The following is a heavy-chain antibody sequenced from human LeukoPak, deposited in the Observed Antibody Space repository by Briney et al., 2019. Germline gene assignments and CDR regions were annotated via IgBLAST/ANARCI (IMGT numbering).Heavy chain of an antibody. CDR3: AELGITMIGGV. J-gene: IGHJ6*04. CDR2: ISSIGSTI. D-gene: IGHD3-10*02. CDR1: GFTFSSYE. Sequence: GGSLRLSCAASGFTFSSYEMNWVRHAPGKGLEWVSYISSIGSTIYYADSVKRRFTISRDNAKNSLYLQKNSLRAADTAVYYCAELGITMIGGVWGKGTTVTISS. V-gene: IGHV3-48*03.